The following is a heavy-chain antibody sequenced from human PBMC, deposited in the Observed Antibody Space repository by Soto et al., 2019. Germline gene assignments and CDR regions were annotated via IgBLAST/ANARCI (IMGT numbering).Heavy chain of an antibody. D-gene: IGHD4-17*01. CDR3: ATGADYGAQFDH. Sequence: PGGSLRLSCAASGFTFSSYGMHWVRQAPGKGLEWVAVISYDGSNKYYADSVKGRFTISRDNSKNTLYLQMNSLRAEDTAVYYCATGADYGAQFDHWGQGTLVTVSS. J-gene: IGHJ4*02. CDR2: ISYDGSNK. V-gene: IGHV3-30*03. CDR1: GFTFSSYG.